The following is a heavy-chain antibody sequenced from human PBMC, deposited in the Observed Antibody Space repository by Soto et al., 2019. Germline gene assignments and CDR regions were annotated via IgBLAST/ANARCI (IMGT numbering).Heavy chain of an antibody. V-gene: IGHV1-2*02. CDR3: ATHASGGHRYYSGMDV. CDR1: GYTFTGYY. J-gene: IGHJ6*02. CDR2: INPNSGGT. D-gene: IGHD2-15*01. Sequence: AASVKVSCKASGYTFTGYYMHWVRQAPGQGLEWMGWINPNSGGTNYAQKSQGRVTMTRDTSISTAYMELSRLRSDDTAVYYCATHASGGHRYYSGMDVWGQGTTVTVS.